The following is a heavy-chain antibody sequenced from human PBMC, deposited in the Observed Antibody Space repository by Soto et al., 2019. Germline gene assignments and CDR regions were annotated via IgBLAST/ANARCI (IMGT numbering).Heavy chain of an antibody. CDR3: GRDRYNWSYPPTTGIPSRDAYDI. Sequence: ASVKVSCKASGYTFTSHYMHWVRQAPGQGLEWMGIINPSGGSTTYAQRFQGRVTMTSDTSTSTVYMELSSLRSEDTAVYYCGRDRYNWSYPPTTGIPSRDAYDIAGQGT. CDR1: GYTFTSHY. D-gene: IGHD1-7*01. V-gene: IGHV1-46*03. CDR2: INPSGGST. J-gene: IGHJ3*02.